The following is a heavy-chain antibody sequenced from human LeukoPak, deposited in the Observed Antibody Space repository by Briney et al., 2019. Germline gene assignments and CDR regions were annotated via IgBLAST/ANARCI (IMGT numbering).Heavy chain of an antibody. J-gene: IGHJ4*02. D-gene: IGHD3-22*01. V-gene: IGHV1-18*01. CDR1: GYTFTSYG. Sequence: ASVKVSCKASGYTFTSYGISWVRQAPGQGLEWMGWISAYNGNTNYAQKLQGRVTMTTDTSTSTAYMELRSLRSDDTAVYYCAREPLYDSGGYVPDYGGQGPLVPVSS. CDR2: ISAYNGNT. CDR3: AREPLYDSGGYVPDY.